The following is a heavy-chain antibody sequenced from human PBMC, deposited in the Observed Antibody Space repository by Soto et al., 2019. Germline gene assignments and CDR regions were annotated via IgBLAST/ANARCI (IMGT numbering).Heavy chain of an antibody. J-gene: IGHJ4*02. CDR3: SSSLLVGYGLEGERD. CDR1: GYTFTSYG. Sequence: QVQLVQSGAEVKKPGASVKVSCKASGYTFTSYGISWVRQAPGQGLEWMGWISAYNGNTNYAQKLQGRGTMTTDTSTSTAYMALPSLRSDDTAVYYCSSSLLVGYGLEGERDWGLGTLVTVSS. D-gene: IGHD5-18*01. CDR2: ISAYNGNT. V-gene: IGHV1-18*01.